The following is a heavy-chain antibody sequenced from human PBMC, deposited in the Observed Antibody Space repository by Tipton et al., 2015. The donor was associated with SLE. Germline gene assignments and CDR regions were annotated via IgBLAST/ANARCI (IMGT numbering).Heavy chain of an antibody. V-gene: IGHV3-21*01. CDR3: ASGREGVVAFDI. CDR2: ISSSSSYI. D-gene: IGHD3-16*01. J-gene: IGHJ3*02. CDR1: GLNFSSYS. Sequence: SLRLSCAASGLNFSSYSMNWVRQAPGKGLEWVSSISSSSSYIYYADSGKGRFTISRDNAKNSLYLQMNSLRAEDTAVYYCASGREGVVAFDIWGQGTMVTVSS.